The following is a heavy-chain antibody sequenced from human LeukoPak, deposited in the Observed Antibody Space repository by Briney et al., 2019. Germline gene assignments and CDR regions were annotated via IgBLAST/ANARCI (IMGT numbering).Heavy chain of an antibody. CDR2: ISGSGVNT. V-gene: IGHV3-23*01. D-gene: IGHD6-19*01. CDR1: GYTQRSYA. Sequence: GGSLRLSCAPSGYTQRSYAMSWVRQAPGKGLEWVSSISGSGVNTYYADSVKGRFTISRDNSKNTLYLQVNSLRAEDTAVYYCVKRVAVQGKSFDYCGQGTLVTVSS. J-gene: IGHJ4*02. CDR3: VKRVAVQGKSFDY.